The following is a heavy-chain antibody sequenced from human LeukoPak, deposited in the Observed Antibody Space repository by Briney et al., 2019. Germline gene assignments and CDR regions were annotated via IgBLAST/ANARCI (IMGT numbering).Heavy chain of an antibody. V-gene: IGHV3-48*03. CDR3: ARDGVLRYFDWLSPPSAFDI. Sequence: PGGSLRFSCAASGFTFSSYEMNWVRQAPGKGLEWVSYISSSGSTIYYADSVKGRFTISRDNAKNSLYLQMSSLRAEDTAVYYCARDGVLRYFDWLSPPSAFDIWGQGTMVTVSS. CDR1: GFTFSSYE. CDR2: ISSSGSTI. J-gene: IGHJ3*02. D-gene: IGHD3-9*01.